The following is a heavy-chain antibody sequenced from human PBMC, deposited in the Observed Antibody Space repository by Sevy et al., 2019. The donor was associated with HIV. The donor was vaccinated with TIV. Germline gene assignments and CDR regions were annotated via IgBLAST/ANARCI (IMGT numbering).Heavy chain of an antibody. CDR3: AREGCTKPHDY. CDR2: LSFGCGEI. J-gene: IGHJ4*02. D-gene: IGHD2-8*01. V-gene: IGHV3-21*04. Sequence: GGSLRLSCAASGLMFSTYEMNWVRQAPGKGLEWVSTLSFGCGEINYADSVKGRFTISRDNSKSSVYLQMNNLRPEDTAVYYCAREGCTKPHDYWGQGTLVTVSS. CDR1: GLMFSTYE.